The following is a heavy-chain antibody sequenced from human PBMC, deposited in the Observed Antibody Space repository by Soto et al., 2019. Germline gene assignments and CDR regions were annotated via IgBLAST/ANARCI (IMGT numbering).Heavy chain of an antibody. CDR1: GCTFNSYA. J-gene: IGHJ4*02. D-gene: IGHD3-22*01. Sequence: SVKVSCKASGCTFNSYAIIWVRQAPGQGLEWMGGVIPIFVTANYAQKFQRRVTITADDSTSTAYIELDSLSSEDTAQYYGARDPSRDYYDSSGYYFWGQGTLVTVSS. V-gene: IGHV1-69*13. CDR3: ARDPSRDYYDSSGYYF. CDR2: VIPIFVTA.